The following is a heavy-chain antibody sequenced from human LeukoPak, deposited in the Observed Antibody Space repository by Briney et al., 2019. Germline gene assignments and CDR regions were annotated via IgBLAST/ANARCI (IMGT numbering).Heavy chain of an antibody. D-gene: IGHD3-16*01. V-gene: IGHV3-23*01. Sequence: GGSLRLSCAASGFTFSIYAMSWVRQAPGKGLEWVSAISGSGGSTFYTDSVKGRFTVSRDNSKSTLYLQMSSLRAEDTALYYCAKTMGDEWLIDFWGQGTLVTVSS. CDR2: ISGSGGST. CDR1: GFTFSIYA. J-gene: IGHJ4*02. CDR3: AKTMGDEWLIDF.